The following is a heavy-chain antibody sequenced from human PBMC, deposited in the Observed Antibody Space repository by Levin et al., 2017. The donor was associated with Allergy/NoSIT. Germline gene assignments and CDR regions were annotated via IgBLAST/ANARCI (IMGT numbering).Heavy chain of an antibody. CDR1: GGSFSGYY. CDR2: INHSGST. D-gene: IGHD5-18*01. CDR3: ARVGFSYGYLLDY. J-gene: IGHJ4*02. V-gene: IGHV4-34*01. Sequence: SQTLSLTCAVYGGSFSGYYWSWIRPPPGKGLEWIGEINHSGSTNYNPSLKSRVTISVDTSKNQFSLKLSSVTAADTAVYYCARVGFSYGYLLDYWGQGTLVTVSS.